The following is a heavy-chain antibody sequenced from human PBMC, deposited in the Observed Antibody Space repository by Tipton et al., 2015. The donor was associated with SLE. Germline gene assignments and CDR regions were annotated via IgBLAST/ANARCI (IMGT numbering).Heavy chain of an antibody. CDR2: IYYSGNT. CDR1: GGSLSSYY. D-gene: IGHD1-7*01. CDR3: ARATDWNLSPDV. V-gene: IGHV4-59*12. J-gene: IGHJ6*04. Sequence: TLSLTCTVSGGSLSSYYWTWIRQPPGKGLEWIGYIYYSGNTYYSPSLGSRLTISVDTSKDQFSLRLTSVTAADTAVYYCARATDWNLSPDVWGKGTTVTVSS.